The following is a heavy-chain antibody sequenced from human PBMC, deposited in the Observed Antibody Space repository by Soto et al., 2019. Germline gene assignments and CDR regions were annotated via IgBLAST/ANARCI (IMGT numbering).Heavy chain of an antibody. CDR3: ARDTLPTDFGLGWDV. Sequence: QVLLVESGGGLVKPGGSLRLSCAASNFIFSDYYLSWIRQAPGKGLEWVSYISNSGTTVYYADSVKGRFTISRDNAKKSLYLQMNSLRAEDTAVYYCARDTLPTDFGLGWDVWGQGTTVTVSS. J-gene: IGHJ6*02. CDR1: NFIFSDYY. CDR2: ISNSGTTV. D-gene: IGHD4-17*01. V-gene: IGHV3-11*01.